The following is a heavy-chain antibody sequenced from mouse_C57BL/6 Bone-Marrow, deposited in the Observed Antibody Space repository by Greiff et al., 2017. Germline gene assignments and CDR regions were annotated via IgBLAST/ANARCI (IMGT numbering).Heavy chain of an antibody. J-gene: IGHJ3*01. CDR3: TTDWDWFAY. CDR2: IDPENGDT. CDR1: GFTFKDDY. V-gene: IGHV14-4*01. Sequence: EVKLVESGAELVRPGASVKLSCTASGFTFKDDYMHWVKQRPEQGLEWIGWIDPENGDTEYASKFQGKATFTADTSSNTANLQLSSLTSEDTAVYYCTTDWDWFAYWGQGTLVTVSA. D-gene: IGHD4-1*01.